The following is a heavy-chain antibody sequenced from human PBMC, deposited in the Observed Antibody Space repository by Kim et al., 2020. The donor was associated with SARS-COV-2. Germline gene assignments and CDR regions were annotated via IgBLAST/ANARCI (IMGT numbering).Heavy chain of an antibody. J-gene: IGHJ6*02. CDR2: IYTGNGNT. CDR1: VYIFTDHG. D-gene: IGHD3-10*01. Sequence: ASVKVSCKSSVYIFTDHGIHWVRQAPGQRLEWLGAIYTGNGNTLDSQNFQGRVTLTRDTSASTAHMELSSLKSEDTAVYYCARSGGMDVWGQGTTVTVSS. CDR3: ARSGGMDV. V-gene: IGHV1-3*04.